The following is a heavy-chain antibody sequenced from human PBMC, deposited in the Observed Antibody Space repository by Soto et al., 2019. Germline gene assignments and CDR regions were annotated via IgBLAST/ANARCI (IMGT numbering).Heavy chain of an antibody. CDR2: ISGSSSYM. D-gene: IGHD3-22*01. CDR1: GFSFSSYR. V-gene: IGHV3-21*02. Sequence: EVQLVESGGGLVKPGGSLRLSCAASGFSFSSYRMNWVRQAPGKGLEWVSCISGSSSYMYYADSVKGLFNISRDNANNSLYLEMNSLRADATAVYYCARPDSSGYYFVQWGQGTLVSVS. J-gene: IGHJ4*02. CDR3: ARPDSSGYYFVQ.